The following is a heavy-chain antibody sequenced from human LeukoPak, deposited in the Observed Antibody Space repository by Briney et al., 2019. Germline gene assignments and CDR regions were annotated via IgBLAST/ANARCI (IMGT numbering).Heavy chain of an antibody. V-gene: IGHV4-39*07. Sequence: SETLSLTCTVSGASISSSSYYWGWLRQPPGKGLEWIGSIYYSGSTYYNPSLKSRVTISVDTSKNQCSLKLSSVTAADTAVYYCARDRGVAARRYWFDPWGQGTLVTVSS. CDR1: GASISSSSYY. D-gene: IGHD6-6*01. CDR2: IYYSGST. J-gene: IGHJ5*02. CDR3: ARDRGVAARRYWFDP.